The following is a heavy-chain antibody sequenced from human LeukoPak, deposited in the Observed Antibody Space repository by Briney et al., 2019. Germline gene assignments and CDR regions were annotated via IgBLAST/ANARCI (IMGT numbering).Heavy chain of an antibody. CDR3: ARGSGSGWSWGTNYFDY. D-gene: IGHD6-19*01. V-gene: IGHV3-48*02. CDR1: GFSFSSYV. Sequence: GGSLRLSCGASGFSFSSYVMNWVRQAPGKGLEWVSYISSSSSSIYYADSVKGRFAISRDNAKNSLYLQMNSLRDEGTALYYCARGSGSGWSWGTNYFDYWGRGTLVTVSS. J-gene: IGHJ4*02. CDR2: ISSSSSSI.